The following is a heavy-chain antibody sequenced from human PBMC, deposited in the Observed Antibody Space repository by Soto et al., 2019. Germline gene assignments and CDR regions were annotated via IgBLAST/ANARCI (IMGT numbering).Heavy chain of an antibody. CDR3: ARQMTLFGGVIVIVKYFDY. D-gene: IGHD3-16*02. V-gene: IGHV4-39*01. J-gene: IGHJ4*02. Sequence: QLQLQESGPGLVKPSETLSLTCTVSGGSISSSSYYWGWIRQPPGKGLEWIGSIYYSGSTYYNPSLKSRVTISVDTSKNRFSLKLSSVTAADTAVYYCARQMTLFGGVIVIVKYFDYWGQGTLVTVSS. CDR1: GGSISSSSYY. CDR2: IYYSGST.